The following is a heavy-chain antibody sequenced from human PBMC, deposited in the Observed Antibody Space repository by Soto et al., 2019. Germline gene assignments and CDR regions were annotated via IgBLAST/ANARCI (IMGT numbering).Heavy chain of an antibody. D-gene: IGHD1-7*01. J-gene: IGHJ4*02. CDR2: IYRTGST. V-gene: IGHV4-4*02. Sequence: KPSETLSHTCAVSGSSFTSNNWWTWVRQPPGQGLEWIGEIYRTGSTNYNPSLKSRVTISLDKSENQFSLKVTSLTAADTAVYYCASRDPGTSVDYWGQGTLVTVSS. CDR1: GSSFTSNNW. CDR3: ASRDPGTSVDY.